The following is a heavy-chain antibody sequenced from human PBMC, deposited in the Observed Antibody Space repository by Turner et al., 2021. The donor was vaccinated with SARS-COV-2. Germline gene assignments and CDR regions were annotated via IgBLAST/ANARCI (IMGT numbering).Heavy chain of an antibody. V-gene: IGHV3-66*01. CDR3: AREVSGSSNTGVYFDY. D-gene: IGHD3-10*01. Sequence: EVQLVESGGGLVQPGGSLRLSCAASGFTVSRNYMNWVRQAPGKGLEWVSIIYSGGSTFYSDSVKGRFTISRDNSKNTLDLQMNSLRAEDTAVYYCAREVSGSSNTGVYFDYWGKGTLVTVSS. CDR2: IYSGGST. CDR1: GFTVSRNY. J-gene: IGHJ4*02.